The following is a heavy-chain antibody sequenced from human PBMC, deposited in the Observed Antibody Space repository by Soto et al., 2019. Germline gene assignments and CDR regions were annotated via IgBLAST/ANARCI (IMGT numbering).Heavy chain of an antibody. J-gene: IGHJ4*02. CDR2: IKQDGSEE. CDR1: GFTFSSYW. V-gene: IGHV3-7*01. CDR3: ARDNWDDY. Sequence: GGSLRLSCAASGFTFSSYWMSWVRQAPGKGLEWVANIKQDGSEEYYVDSVKGRFSISRDNAKNSLFLQLNSLRVEDTAVYYCARDNWDDYWGQGTLVTVSS. D-gene: IGHD7-27*01.